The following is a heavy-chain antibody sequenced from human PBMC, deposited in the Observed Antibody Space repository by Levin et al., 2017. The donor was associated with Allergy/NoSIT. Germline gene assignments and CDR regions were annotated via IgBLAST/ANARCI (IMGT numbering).Heavy chain of an antibody. J-gene: IGHJ6*02. D-gene: IGHD1-26*01. CDR1: GYTFTSYY. CDR3: ARDLELAYYYYGMDV. V-gene: IGHV1-46*01. Sequence: GESLKISCKASGYTFTSYYMHWVRQAPGQGLEWMGIINPSGGSTSYAQKFQGRVTMTRDTSTSTVYMELSSLRSEDTAVYYCARDLELAYYYYGMDVWGQGTTVTVSS. CDR2: INPSGGST.